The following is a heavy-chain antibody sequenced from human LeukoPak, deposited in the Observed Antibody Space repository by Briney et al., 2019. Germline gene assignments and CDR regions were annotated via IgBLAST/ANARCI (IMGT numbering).Heavy chain of an antibody. CDR2: ISSDGTKK. V-gene: IGHV3-30*03. CDR1: GFTFSNHA. D-gene: IGHD3-22*01. CDR3: ARGDYDSSGYDWFDP. Sequence: GGSLRLSCAASGFTFSNHAIHWVRQAPGKGLDWVAVISSDGTKKFSADSVKGRFSISRDTSQNTVSLQINSLRVEDTAVYYCARGDYDSSGYDWFDPWGQGTLVTVSS. J-gene: IGHJ5*02.